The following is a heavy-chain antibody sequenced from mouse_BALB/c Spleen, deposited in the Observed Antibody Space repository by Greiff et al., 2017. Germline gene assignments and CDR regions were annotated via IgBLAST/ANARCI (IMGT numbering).Heavy chain of an antibody. D-gene: IGHD2-2*01. CDR3: ARTDYGYDVGFAY. V-gene: IGHV5-4*02. CDR2: ISDGGSYT. CDR1: GFTFSDYY. J-gene: IGHJ3*01. Sequence: EVKLMESGGGLVKPGGSLKLSCAASGFTFSDYYMYWVRQTPEKRLEWVATISDGGSYTYYPDSVKGRFTISRDNAKNNLYLQMSSLKSADTAMYYCARTDYGYDVGFAYWGQGTLVTVSA.